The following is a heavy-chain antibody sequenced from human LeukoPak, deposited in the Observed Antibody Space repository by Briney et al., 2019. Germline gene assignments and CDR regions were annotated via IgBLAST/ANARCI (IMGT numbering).Heavy chain of an antibody. J-gene: IGHJ4*02. CDR1: GYTFTSYY. CDR2: INPNGGGT. D-gene: IGHD5-18*01. CDR3: ARDRVTGYPTPYFAY. Sequence: ASVKVSCKASGYTFTSYYMHWVRQAPGQGLEWMGIINPNGGGTSYTQKFQGRVTMTRDMSTSTVYMELSSLRSEDTAVYYCARDRVTGYPTPYFAYWGQGTLVTVSS. V-gene: IGHV1-46*01.